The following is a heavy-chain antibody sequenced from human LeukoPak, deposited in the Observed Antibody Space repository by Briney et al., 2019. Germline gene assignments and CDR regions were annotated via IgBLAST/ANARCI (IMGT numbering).Heavy chain of an antibody. CDR1: GFTSSRHA. CDR2: ISGSDNSA. D-gene: IGHD3-10*01. Sequence: GGSLRLSCAASGFTSSRHAMSWVRQAPGKGLEWVSGISGSDNSAKYAESVKGRFTISRDNSKKTMYMQMNSLRAEDTAVYYCAKHLGSGSYYNGDASDIWGQGTMVTVSS. J-gene: IGHJ3*02. V-gene: IGHV3-23*01. CDR3: AKHLGSGSYYNGDASDI.